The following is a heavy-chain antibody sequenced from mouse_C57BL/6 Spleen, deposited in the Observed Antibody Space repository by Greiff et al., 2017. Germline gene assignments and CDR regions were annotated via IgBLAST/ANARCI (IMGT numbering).Heavy chain of an antibody. CDR3: ARYYYGSSPYFDY. CDR2: IDPSDSYT. D-gene: IGHD1-1*01. V-gene: IGHV1-69*01. Sequence: VQLQESGAELVMPGASVKLSCKASGYTFTSYWMHWVKQRPGQGLEWIGEIDPSDSYTNYNQKFKGKSTLAVDKSSSTAYIQLSSLTSEDSAVYYCARYYYGSSPYFDYWGQGTTLTVSS. J-gene: IGHJ2*01. CDR1: GYTFTSYW.